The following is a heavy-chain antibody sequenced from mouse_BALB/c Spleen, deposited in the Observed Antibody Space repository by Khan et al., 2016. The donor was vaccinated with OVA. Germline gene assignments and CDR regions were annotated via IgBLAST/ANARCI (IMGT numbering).Heavy chain of an antibody. V-gene: IGHV3-8*02. CDR3: ARFGNYVWFAY. CDR2: ISYSGST. D-gene: IGHD2-1*01. Sequence: EVQLQESGPSLVKPSQTLSLTCSVTGDSITSGYWNWIRKFPGNKLEYMGYISYSGSTSYNPSLKSRISITRDTYKNKYSLQLNSVTTEDTSTYYCARFGNYVWFAYWGQGTLVTVSA. CDR1: GDSITSGY. J-gene: IGHJ3*01.